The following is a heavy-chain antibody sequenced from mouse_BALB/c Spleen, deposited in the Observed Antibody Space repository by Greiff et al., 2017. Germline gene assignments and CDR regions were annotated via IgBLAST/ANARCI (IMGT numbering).Heavy chain of an antibody. CDR2: IYPGDGDT. CDR3: ARPIYYDYDGPSWFAY. V-gene: IGHV1-80*01. J-gene: IGHJ3*01. Sequence: VQLQQSGAELVRPGSSVKISCKASGYAFSSYWMNWVKQRPGQGLEWIGQIYPGDGDTNYNGKFKGKATLTADKSSSTAYMQLSILTSEDSAVYFCARPIYYDYDGPSWFAYWGQGTLVTVSA. CDR1: GYAFSSYW. D-gene: IGHD2-4*01.